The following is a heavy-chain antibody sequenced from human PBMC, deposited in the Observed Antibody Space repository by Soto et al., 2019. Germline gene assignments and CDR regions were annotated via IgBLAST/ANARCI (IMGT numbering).Heavy chain of an antibody. V-gene: IGHV3-23*01. CDR1: GFTFSSYA. CDR2: ISGGDGST. J-gene: IGHJ4*02. D-gene: IGHD2-2*02. CDR3: AKVGGTSHPPIPVDC. Sequence: EVQLLESGGGLVQPGGSLRLSCAASGFTFSSYATSWVRQAPGKGLEWVSTISGGDGSTYYADSVKGRFTISRDNSKNTLYLQMNSLRADDTAVYYCAKVGGTSHPPIPVDCWGQGTLVTVSS.